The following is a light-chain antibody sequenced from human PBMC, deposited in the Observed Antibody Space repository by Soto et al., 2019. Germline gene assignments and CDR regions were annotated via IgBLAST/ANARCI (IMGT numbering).Light chain of an antibody. V-gene: IGKV4-1*01. CDR2: GAS. J-gene: IGKJ4*01. CDR3: RQDARSLRFA. CDR1: QSVLYSCMNKNC. Sequence: VVVQSPHSLAVSLGERATINCKSTQSVLYSCMNKNCLARYQQKPGQPPKALIYGASSRATGIPDRFSGSGSGTDFTLTISRLEPEDFGVYYCRQDARSLRFAFGGGTMVDI.